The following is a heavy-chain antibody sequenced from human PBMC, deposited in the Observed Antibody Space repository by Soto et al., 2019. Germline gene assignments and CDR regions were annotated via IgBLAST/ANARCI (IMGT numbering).Heavy chain of an antibody. Sequence: ESGGGVVQPGRSLRLSCAASGCTFSSYGMHWARQGPGKGLEWVAVIWYDGSNKVYADSVKGRFTISKDNSKNTLYLQMNSLRAEEKAVYYCARDLAGDYVALDTWGQGTMVTVSS. D-gene: IGHD4-17*01. CDR3: ARDLAGDYVALDT. V-gene: IGHV3-33*01. CDR2: IWYDGSNK. J-gene: IGHJ3*02. CDR1: GCTFSSYG.